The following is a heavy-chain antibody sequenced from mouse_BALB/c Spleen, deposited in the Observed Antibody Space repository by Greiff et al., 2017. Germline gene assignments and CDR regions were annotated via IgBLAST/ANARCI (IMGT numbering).Heavy chain of an antibody. V-gene: IGHV1S56*01. CDR3: ARWDDYDRGYYYAMDY. D-gene: IGHD2-4*01. Sequence: QVQLQQSGPELVKPGASVRISCKASGYTFTSYYIHWVKQRPGQGLEWIGWIYPGNVNTKYNEKFKGKATLTADKSSSTAYMQLSSLTSEDSAVYFCARWDDYDRGYYYAMDYWGQGTSVTVSS. CDR1: GYTFTSYY. J-gene: IGHJ4*01. CDR2: IYPGNVNT.